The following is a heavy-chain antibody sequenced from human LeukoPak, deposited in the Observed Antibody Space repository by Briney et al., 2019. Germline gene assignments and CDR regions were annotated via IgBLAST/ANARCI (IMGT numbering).Heavy chain of an antibody. V-gene: IGHV4-59*08. CDR3: ARHRSGDFFDY. CDR1: GGSIGRFY. Sequence: ASETLSLTCTVSGGSIGRFYWSWIRLPPGKGLEWIGYIYYSGTTNYNPSLKSRVSMSIDTSKNHFSLKLRSLTAADTAVYYCARHRSGDFFDYWGQGTLLTVSS. J-gene: IGHJ4*02. D-gene: IGHD1-14*01. CDR2: IYYSGTT.